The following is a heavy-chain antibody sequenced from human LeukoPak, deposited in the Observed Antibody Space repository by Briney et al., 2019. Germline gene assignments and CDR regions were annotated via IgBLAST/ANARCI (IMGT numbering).Heavy chain of an antibody. V-gene: IGHV3-21*04. CDR1: GFTFSSYS. D-gene: IGHD3-10*01. CDR2: ISSSSSYI. Sequence: PGGSLRLSCAASGFTFSSYSMNWVRQAPGKGLEWVSCISSSSSYIYYADSVKGRFTISRDNAKNSLYLQMNSLRAEDTAVYYCARDKREMVRGAEDWAQYYYYYYMDVWGKGTTVTISS. J-gene: IGHJ6*03. CDR3: ARDKREMVRGAEDWAQYYYYYYMDV.